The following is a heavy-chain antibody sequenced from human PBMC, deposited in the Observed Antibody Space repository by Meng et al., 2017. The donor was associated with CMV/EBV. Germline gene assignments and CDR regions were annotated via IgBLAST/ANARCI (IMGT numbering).Heavy chain of an antibody. CDR1: GGSLITNDYD. D-gene: IGHD4-17*01. Sequence: QRQPPESGPGLVKPSETLSLTCTVSGGSLITNDYDWGWIRQPPGKGLEWIGSIFYNGNSYYNPSLQSRVTISVDTSKNQFSLKLNSVSAADTALYFCARGGGLRRKDAFDIWGQRTMVTVSS. V-gene: IGHV4-39*07. CDR3: ARGGGLRRKDAFDI. CDR2: IFYNGNS. J-gene: IGHJ3*02.